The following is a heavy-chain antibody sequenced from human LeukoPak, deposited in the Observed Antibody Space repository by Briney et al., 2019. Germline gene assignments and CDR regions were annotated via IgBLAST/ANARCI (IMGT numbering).Heavy chain of an antibody. CDR1: GFTFSSYW. J-gene: IGHJ4*02. Sequence: GGSLRHSCAASGFTFSSYWMSWVRQAPGKGLEWVANIRQDGSEKYYVDAVKGRCTISRDNAQNSLYLQMNSLRAEDTAVYYCARDSPERGYSYGPLNNYFDYWGQGTLVTVSS. D-gene: IGHD5-18*01. CDR2: IRQDGSEK. CDR3: ARDSPERGYSYGPLNNYFDY. V-gene: IGHV3-7*01.